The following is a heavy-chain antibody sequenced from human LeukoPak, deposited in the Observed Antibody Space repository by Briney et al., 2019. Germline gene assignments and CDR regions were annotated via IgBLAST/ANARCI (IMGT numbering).Heavy chain of an antibody. D-gene: IGHD2-2*01. CDR1: GFTFSSYA. CDR2: TSGSDGTT. V-gene: IGHV3-23*01. Sequence: PGGSQRLSCAASGFTFSSYAMSWVRQAPGKGLEWVSATSGSDGTTYYADSVKGRFTISRDNSKNTLYLQLNSLRPEDTAVYYCAKDVRPGIVVVPPAVGGFDPWGQGTLVTVSS. J-gene: IGHJ5*02. CDR3: AKDVRPGIVVVPPAVGGFDP.